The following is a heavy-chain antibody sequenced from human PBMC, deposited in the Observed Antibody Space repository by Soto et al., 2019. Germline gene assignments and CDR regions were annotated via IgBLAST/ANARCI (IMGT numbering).Heavy chain of an antibody. CDR2: INHVGGT. Sequence: PSETLSLTCAVYGGFLSEPYWTWCRQPPGKGLEWIGEINHVGGTTYNPYLKSRVTMSVDTSQNQFSLRLISVTAADTAMYFCVRIRYQFPSSVLWLDPWGQGTPVTVSS. V-gene: IGHV4-34*01. D-gene: IGHD3-16*01. CDR1: GGFLSEPY. CDR3: VRIRYQFPSSVLWLDP. J-gene: IGHJ5*02.